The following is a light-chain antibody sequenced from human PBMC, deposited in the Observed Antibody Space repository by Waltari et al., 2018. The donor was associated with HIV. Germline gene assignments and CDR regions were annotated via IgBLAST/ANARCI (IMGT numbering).Light chain of an antibody. V-gene: IGKV1-27*01. Sequence: DIQMTQSPSSLSASVGDRVTITCRASQDIRNYLAWYQQKAGTAPKLLIYAASILQSGVPSRFSGGESGTDFTLTISSLQPEDVATYYCQKYNIVPYTFGQGTKLEIK. CDR2: AAS. J-gene: IGKJ2*01. CDR1: QDIRNY. CDR3: QKYNIVPYT.